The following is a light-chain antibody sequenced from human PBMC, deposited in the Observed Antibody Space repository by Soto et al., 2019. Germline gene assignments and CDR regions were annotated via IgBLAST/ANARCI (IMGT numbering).Light chain of an antibody. J-gene: IGLJ1*01. CDR1: RSNVGGYNC. V-gene: IGLV2-8*01. Sequence: QSVLTKPPSASGSPGQSVTISCTGTRSNVGGYNCVSWYQQYPGKVPKLMISEVNKLPSGVPDRFSGSKSGNTASLTVTGLQAEDEGDYYGSSCGDNDIDVVGTGTKLTVL. CDR3: SSCGDNDIDV. CDR2: EVN.